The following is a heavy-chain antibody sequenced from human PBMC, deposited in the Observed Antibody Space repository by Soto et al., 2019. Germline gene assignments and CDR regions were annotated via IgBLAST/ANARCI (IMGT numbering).Heavy chain of an antibody. CDR2: IYYSGST. V-gene: IGHV4-39*01. CDR3: ARSNNWFDP. J-gene: IGHJ5*02. CDR1: GGSISSSSYY. Sequence: TSETLSLTCTVSGGSISSSSYYWGWIRQPPGKGLEWIGSIYYSGSTYYNPSLKSRVTISVDTSKNQFSLKLSSVTAADTAVYYCARSNNWFDPWGQGTLVTVSS.